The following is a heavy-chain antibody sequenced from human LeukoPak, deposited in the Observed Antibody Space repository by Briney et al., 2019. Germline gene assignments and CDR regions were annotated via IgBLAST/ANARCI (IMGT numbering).Heavy chain of an antibody. CDR2: ISSGSNFI. CDR3: AGDGLSMYRSGHNRAFDI. D-gene: IGHD2-15*01. V-gene: IGHV3-21*01. CDR1: GFTFSSYS. Sequence: PGGSLRLSCAASGFTFSSYSMNWVRQAPGKGLEWVSSISSGSNFIYYADSVKGRFTISRDNAKNSLFLQMNSLRAEDTAVYYCAGDGLSMYRSGHNRAFDIWGQGTMVTVSS. J-gene: IGHJ3*02.